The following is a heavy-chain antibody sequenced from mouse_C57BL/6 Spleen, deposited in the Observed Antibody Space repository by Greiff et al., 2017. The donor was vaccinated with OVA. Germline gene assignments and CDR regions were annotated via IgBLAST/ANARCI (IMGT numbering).Heavy chain of an antibody. D-gene: IGHD2-3*01. V-gene: IGHV1-62-2*01. CDR3: AKHGYDGYGYFDY. CDR1: GYTFTEYT. Sequence: QVQLKESGAELVKPGASVKLSCKASGYTFTEYTKHWVKQRSGQGLEWIGWFYPGSGSIKYNEKFKDKATLSAAKSSSRVYMELSRLTSEDSAVYFCAKHGYDGYGYFDYWCQGTTLTVSS. CDR2: FYPGSGSI. J-gene: IGHJ2*01.